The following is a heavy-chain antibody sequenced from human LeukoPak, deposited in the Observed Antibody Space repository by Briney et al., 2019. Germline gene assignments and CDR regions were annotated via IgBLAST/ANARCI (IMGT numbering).Heavy chain of an antibody. CDR1: GFTFSSYG. CDR3: AKDKSPITMVRGVRFAFDI. V-gene: IGHV3-23*01. CDR2: ISGSGGST. J-gene: IGHJ3*02. D-gene: IGHD3-10*01. Sequence: GGSLRLSCAASGFTFSSYGMSWVRQAPGKGLEWVSAISGSGGSTYYADSVKGRFTISRDNSKNTLYLQMNSLRAEDTAVYYCAKDKSPITMVRGVRFAFDIWGQGTMVTVSS.